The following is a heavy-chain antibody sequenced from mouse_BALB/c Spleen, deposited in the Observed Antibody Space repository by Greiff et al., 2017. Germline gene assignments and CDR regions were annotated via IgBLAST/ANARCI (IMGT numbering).Heavy chain of an antibody. D-gene: IGHD1-1*01. CDR3: ARSYYGSSYEDY. Sequence: EVMLVESGPGLVKPSQSLSLTCTVTGYSITSDYAWNWIRQFPGNKLEWMGYISYSGSTSYNPSLKSRISITRDTSKNQFFLQLNSVTTEDTATYYCARSYYGSSYEDYWGQGTTLTVSS. V-gene: IGHV3-2*02. CDR2: ISYSGST. J-gene: IGHJ2*01. CDR1: GYSITSDYA.